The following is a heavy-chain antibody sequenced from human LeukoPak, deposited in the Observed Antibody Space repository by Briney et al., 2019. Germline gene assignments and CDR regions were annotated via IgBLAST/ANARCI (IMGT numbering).Heavy chain of an antibody. CDR3: ARLIACSSTSCPRFYYYMDV. CDR2: IHTSGST. V-gene: IGHV4-4*09. Sequence: SETLSLTCTVSGGSISTYFWTWIRQPPGKGLEWVGYIHTSGSTNYNPSLNSRVTFSLDTSKNQFSLKLSSVTAADTAVYYCARLIACSSTSCPRFYYYMDVWGKGTTVTVSS. D-gene: IGHD2-2*01. J-gene: IGHJ6*03. CDR1: GGSISTYF.